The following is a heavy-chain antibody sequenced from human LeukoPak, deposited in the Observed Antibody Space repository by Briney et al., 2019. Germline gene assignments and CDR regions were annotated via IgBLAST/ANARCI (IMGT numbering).Heavy chain of an antibody. J-gene: IGHJ4*02. CDR3: ASPRFLEWFSGVFDY. CDR1: GGTFSSFA. D-gene: IGHD3-3*01. V-gene: IGHV1-69*05. CDR2: IIPIFGTA. Sequence: SVKVSCKASGGTFSSFAISWVRQAPGQGLEWMGGIIPIFGTAIYAQKFQGRVTITTDESTSTAYMELSSLRSEDTAVYYCASPRFLEWFSGVFDYWGQGTLVTVSS.